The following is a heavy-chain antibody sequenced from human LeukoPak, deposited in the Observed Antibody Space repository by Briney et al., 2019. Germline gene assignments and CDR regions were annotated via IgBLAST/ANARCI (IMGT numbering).Heavy chain of an antibody. CDR2: ISAYTGNT. V-gene: IGHV1-18*01. CDR1: GYTFTSYD. Sequence: ASVTVSCKASGYTFTSYDISWVRQAPGQGLEWMGRISAYTGNTNYAQKLQGRVTMTTDTSTRTAYMELRSLRSDDTAVYFCAREYYDYYEGFDYWGQGTLVTVSS. J-gene: IGHJ4*02. D-gene: IGHD3-22*01. CDR3: AREYYDYYEGFDY.